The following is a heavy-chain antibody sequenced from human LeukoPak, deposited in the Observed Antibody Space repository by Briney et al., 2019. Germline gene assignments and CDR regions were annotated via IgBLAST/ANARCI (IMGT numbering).Heavy chain of an antibody. V-gene: IGHV1-2*02. CDR3: ARDIGQWSGAGDYMDV. CDR1: GYTFTSYG. Sequence: ASVKVSCKASGYTFTSYGISWVRQAPGQGLEWMGWINPNSGGTNHAQKFQGRVTMTRDTSISTAYMELSRLRSDDTAVYYCARDIGQWSGAGDYMDVWGKGTTVTVSS. D-gene: IGHD3-10*01. J-gene: IGHJ6*03. CDR2: INPNSGGT.